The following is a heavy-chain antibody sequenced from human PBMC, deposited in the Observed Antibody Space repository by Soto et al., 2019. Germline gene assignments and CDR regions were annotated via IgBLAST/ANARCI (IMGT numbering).Heavy chain of an antibody. J-gene: IGHJ3*02. CDR3: ARGKQLVQWYDAFDI. D-gene: IGHD6-13*01. V-gene: IGHV1-69*13. CDR2: IIPIFGTA. Sequence: SVKVSCKASGGTFSSYAISWVRQAPGQGLEWMGGIIPIFGTANYAQKFQGRVTITADESTSTAYMELSSLRSEDTAVYYCARGKQLVQWYDAFDIWGQGTMVTVSS. CDR1: GGTFSSYA.